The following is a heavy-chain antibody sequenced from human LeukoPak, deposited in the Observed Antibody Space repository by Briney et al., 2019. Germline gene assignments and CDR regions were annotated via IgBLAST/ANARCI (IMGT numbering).Heavy chain of an antibody. D-gene: IGHD3-10*01. CDR1: GGSISSSNW. CDR2: IYHSGST. CDR3: AAGFGSGTHYYMDV. Sequence: SETLSLTCAVSGGSISSSNWWSWVRQPPGKGLEWIGEIYHSGSTNYNPSLKSRVTISVDKSKNQFSLKLTSVTAADTAVYYCAAGFGSGTHYYMDVWGKGTTVTISS. V-gene: IGHV4-4*02. J-gene: IGHJ6*03.